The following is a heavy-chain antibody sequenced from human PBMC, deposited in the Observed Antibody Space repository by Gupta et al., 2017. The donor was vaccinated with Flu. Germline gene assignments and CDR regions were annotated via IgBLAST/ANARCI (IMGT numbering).Heavy chain of an antibody. Sequence: QVQLVQSGAAVKKPGASVKVSCKASGYSFTSHYMHWVRQAPVQGLEWLGLIIPSNGATRYSQKFQGRVTMTRDTSTSTVYMELSSLTSEDTAVYYCARDLGNPLDFWGQGTLVTVSS. CDR3: ARDLGNPLDF. CDR2: IIPSNGAT. J-gene: IGHJ4*02. CDR1: GYSFTSHY. V-gene: IGHV1-46*01.